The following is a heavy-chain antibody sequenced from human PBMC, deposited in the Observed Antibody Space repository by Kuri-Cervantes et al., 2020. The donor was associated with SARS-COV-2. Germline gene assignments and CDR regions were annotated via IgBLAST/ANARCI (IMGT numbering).Heavy chain of an antibody. V-gene: IGHV1-46*03. CDR2: INPSGGST. Sequence: ASVKVSCNASGYTFSTYGISWVRHAPGQGLEWMGIINPSGGSTSYAQKFQGRVTMTRETSTSTVYMELSSLRSEDTAVYYCAREWVLRFLEWSHNSPYYFYSMDVWGKGTTVTVSS. CDR1: GYTFSTYG. J-gene: IGHJ6*03. D-gene: IGHD3-3*01. CDR3: AREWVLRFLEWSHNSPYYFYSMDV.